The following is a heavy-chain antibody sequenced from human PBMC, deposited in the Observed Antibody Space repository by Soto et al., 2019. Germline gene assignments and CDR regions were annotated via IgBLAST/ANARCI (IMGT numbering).Heavy chain of an antibody. D-gene: IGHD6-13*01. V-gene: IGHV3-23*01. CDR2: ISGSGESI. Sequence: EVHLSESGGGLVQPGESLRISCAASGFIFSDYAMTWVRQAPGRGLELVSGISGSGESIYYADSVEGRFTISRDNSKNTLYLQMNSLRGEDTAVYYCARARDGSDWYTSSFYTLAVWGQGTPVTVSS. J-gene: IGHJ6*02. CDR1: GFIFSDYA. CDR3: ARARDGSDWYTSSFYTLAV.